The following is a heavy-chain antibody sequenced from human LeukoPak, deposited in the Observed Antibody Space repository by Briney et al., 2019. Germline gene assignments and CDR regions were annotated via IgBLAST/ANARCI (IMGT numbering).Heavy chain of an antibody. CDR1: GGSFRCCY. D-gene: IGHD4-17*01. CDR2: VSYTGST. Sequence: SETLSLSCTVSGGSFRCCYWNWIRQSPGKGLEWIGYVSYTGSTKYNPALKSRLTISADTSQNQFSLKLNSVTAADTAVYYCARGAPGVTTFDYWGQGTLVTVSS. V-gene: IGHV4-59*01. CDR3: ARGAPGVTTFDY. J-gene: IGHJ4*02.